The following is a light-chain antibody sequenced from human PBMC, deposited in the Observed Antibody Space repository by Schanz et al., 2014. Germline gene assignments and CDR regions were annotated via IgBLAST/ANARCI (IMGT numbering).Light chain of an antibody. Sequence: EIVLTQSPGTLSLSPGERATLSCRASQSVNSNLAWYQQKPGQAPRLLIYGASSRATGIPDRFSGSGSGTVSTLTITRLEPEDFATYDCQQSGTFGQGTRLDSK. CDR3: QQSGT. V-gene: IGKV3-20*01. J-gene: IGKJ5*01. CDR2: GAS. CDR1: QSVNSN.